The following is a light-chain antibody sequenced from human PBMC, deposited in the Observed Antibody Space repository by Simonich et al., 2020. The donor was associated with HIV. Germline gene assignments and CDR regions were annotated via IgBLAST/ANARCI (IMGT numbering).Light chain of an antibody. CDR3: QSYDNSNLV. J-gene: IGLJ3*02. CDR2: EDN. V-gene: IGLV6-57*03. Sequence: NFMLTQPHSVSESPGKTVTISCTRSSGSIVSNYVQWYQQRPGSAPTPVIYEDNQRPSGVPDRFSGSIDSSSNSASLTISGLKTEDEADYCCQSYDNSNLVFGGGTKLTVL. CDR1: SGSIVSNY.